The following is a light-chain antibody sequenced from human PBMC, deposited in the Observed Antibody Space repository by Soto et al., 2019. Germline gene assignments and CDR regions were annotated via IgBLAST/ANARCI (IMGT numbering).Light chain of an antibody. CDR2: KAS. V-gene: IGKV1-5*03. J-gene: IGKJ1*01. Sequence: DIQMTQSPSTLSASVGDRVTITCRASQSISSWLAWYQQRPGKAPKLLIYKASSLESGVPSRFSGSGSGTECTLTVSSLQPDDSATYYCQQYDNGWTFGQGTKVEI. CDR1: QSISSW. CDR3: QQYDNGWT.